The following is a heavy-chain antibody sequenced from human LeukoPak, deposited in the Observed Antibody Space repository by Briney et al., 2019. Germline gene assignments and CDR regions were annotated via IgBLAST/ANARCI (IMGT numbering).Heavy chain of an antibody. CDR3: ARRVGYDSSGYYYVSTGSLVY. CDR2: INPNSGGT. D-gene: IGHD3-22*01. CDR1: GYTFTGYY. Sequence: GASVKVSCKASGYTFTGYYMHWVRQAPGQGLEWMGRINPNSGGTNYAQKFQGRVTMTRDTSISTAYMELSRRRSDDTAVYYCARRVGYDSSGYYYVSTGSLVYWGQGTLVTVSS. V-gene: IGHV1-2*06. J-gene: IGHJ4*02.